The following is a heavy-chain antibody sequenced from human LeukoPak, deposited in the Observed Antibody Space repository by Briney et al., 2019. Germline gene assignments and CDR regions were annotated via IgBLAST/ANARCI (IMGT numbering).Heavy chain of an antibody. J-gene: IGHJ4*02. CDR2: INPSGGST. D-gene: IGHD3-22*01. CDR3: ARDLYMTYYYDSSGHPGAFDI. Sequence: ASVKVSCKASGYTFTSYYMHWVRQAPGQGLEWMGIINPSGGSTSYAQKFQGRVTMTRDTSTSTVYMELSSLRSEDTAVYYCARDLYMTYYYDSSGHPGAFDIWGQGTPVTVSS. V-gene: IGHV1-46*01. CDR1: GYTFTSYY.